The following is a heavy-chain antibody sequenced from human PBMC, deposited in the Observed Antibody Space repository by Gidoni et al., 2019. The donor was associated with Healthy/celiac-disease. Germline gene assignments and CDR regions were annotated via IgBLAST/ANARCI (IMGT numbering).Heavy chain of an antibody. CDR3: ARVGSSGWYKGWFDP. D-gene: IGHD6-19*01. Sequence: QVQLVQSGAEVKKPGASVKVSCKASGYTFTGYYMHWVRQAPGQGLEGMGWSNPKSGCTNYAQKFQGRVTMTRDTSISTAYMELSRLRSDDTAVYYCARVGSSGWYKGWFDPWGQGTLVTVSS. CDR1: GYTFTGYY. V-gene: IGHV1-2*02. J-gene: IGHJ5*02. CDR2: SNPKSGCT.